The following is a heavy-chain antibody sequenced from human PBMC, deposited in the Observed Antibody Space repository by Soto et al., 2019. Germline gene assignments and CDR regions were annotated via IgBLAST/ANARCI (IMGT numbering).Heavy chain of an antibody. J-gene: IGHJ4*02. D-gene: IGHD1-26*01. CDR2: FHNRGST. CDR1: GYSISSGYY. CDR3: ARTNSLGQWAAWY. V-gene: IGHV4-38-2*01. Sequence: SETLSLTCAVSGYSISSGYYWSWIRQPPGKGLEWIGNFHNRGSTNYNPSLKSRVTISVDTSKNQFSLKLTSVTTADTAVYYCARTNSLGQWAAWYWGQGALVTVSS.